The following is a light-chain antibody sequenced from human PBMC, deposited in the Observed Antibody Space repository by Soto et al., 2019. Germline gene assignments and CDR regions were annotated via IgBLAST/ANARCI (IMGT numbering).Light chain of an antibody. CDR1: QGISDF. V-gene: IGKV1-27*01. Sequence: DIQMTQSPSSLSASVGARVTITCRASQGISDFLAWYQQKPGKVPKVLIYGASTLQSGVPCRFSGSGSGTDFTLTITSLQPEDVATYYCQKYDTAPWTFGQGTKVEIK. J-gene: IGKJ1*01. CDR2: GAS. CDR3: QKYDTAPWT.